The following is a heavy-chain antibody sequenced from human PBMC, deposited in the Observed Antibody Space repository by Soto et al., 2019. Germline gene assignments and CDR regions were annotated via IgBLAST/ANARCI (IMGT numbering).Heavy chain of an antibody. V-gene: IGHV1-8*01. D-gene: IGHD3-16*01. CDR2: MNPNSGNT. CDR3: ARDYRMMLGGAGFDH. CDR1: GYTFTSYD. Sequence: VASVKVSCKASGYTFTSYDINWVRQATGQGLEWMGWMNPNSGNTGYAQKFQGRVTMTRNTSISTAYMELNSLRVEDTAVYYCARDYRMMLGGAGFDHWGQGILVTVSS. J-gene: IGHJ4*02.